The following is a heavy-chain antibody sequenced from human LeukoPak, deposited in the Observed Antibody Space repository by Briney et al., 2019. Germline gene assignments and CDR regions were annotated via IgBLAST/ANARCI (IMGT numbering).Heavy chain of an antibody. J-gene: IGHJ4*02. V-gene: IGHV4-59*01. CDR1: GGSISSYY. CDR3: AREVAARYYDFWSGDLGYFDY. D-gene: IGHD3-3*01. Sequence: SETLSLTCTVSGGSISSYYWSWIRQPPGKGLEWIGYIYYSGSTNYNPSLKSRVTISVDTSKNQFSLKLSSVTAADTAVYYCAREVAARYYDFWSGDLGYFDYWGQGTLVTVSS. CDR2: IYYSGST.